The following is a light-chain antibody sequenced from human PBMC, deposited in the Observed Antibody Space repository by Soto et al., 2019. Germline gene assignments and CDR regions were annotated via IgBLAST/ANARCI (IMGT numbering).Light chain of an antibody. Sequence: QSVLTQPASVSGSPGQSITISCTGTGSDIGSFYFVSWYQYHPCKFPKFIIYDVTNRPLGFFVRFSCSKFGNTASLTFSGLQAEDEADYYCNSYTSASTYVFGTGTKVTVL. CDR3: NSYTSASTYV. J-gene: IGLJ1*01. V-gene: IGLV2-14*03. CDR1: GSDIGSFYF. CDR2: DVT.